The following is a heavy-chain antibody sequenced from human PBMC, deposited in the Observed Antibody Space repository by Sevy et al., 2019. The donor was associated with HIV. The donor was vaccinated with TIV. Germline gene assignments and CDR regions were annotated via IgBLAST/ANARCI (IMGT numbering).Heavy chain of an antibody. CDR3: AKDLRLFDYTPPGGFDL. J-gene: IGHJ2*01. CDR2: ISYDGSNK. V-gene: IGHV3-30*18. Sequence: GGSLRLSCAASGFTFSSYGMLWVRQAPGKGLEWVAVISYDGSNKYYADSVKGRFTISRDNSKNTLYLQMNSLRAEDTAVYYCAKDLRLFDYTPPGGFDLWGRGTLVTVSS. CDR1: GFTFSSYG. D-gene: IGHD4-4*01.